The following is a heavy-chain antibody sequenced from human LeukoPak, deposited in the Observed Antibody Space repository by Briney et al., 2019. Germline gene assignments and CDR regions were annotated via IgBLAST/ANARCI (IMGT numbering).Heavy chain of an antibody. CDR1: GGSISSGSYY. D-gene: IGHD6-19*01. V-gene: IGHV4-61*02. J-gene: IGHJ4*02. CDR3: ARGGIAVAGPSEN. CDR2: IYTSGST. Sequence: SETLSLTCTVSGGSISSGSYYWSWIRQPAGKGLEWIGRIYTSGSTNYNPSLKSRVTISVDTSKNQFSLKLSSVTAADTAVYYCARGGIAVAGPSENWGQGTLVTVSS.